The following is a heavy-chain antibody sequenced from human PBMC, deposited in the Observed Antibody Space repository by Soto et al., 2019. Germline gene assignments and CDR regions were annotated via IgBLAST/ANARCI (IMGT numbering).Heavy chain of an antibody. Sequence: PWQTLSLTCAISGDSVSSNSAAWNWIRQSPSRGLEWLGRTYYRSKWYNDYAVSVKSRITINPDTSKNQFSLQLNSVTPEDTAVYYCVRGTRIAVAGTYYGMDVWGQGTTVTVSS. D-gene: IGHD6-19*01. J-gene: IGHJ6*02. V-gene: IGHV6-1*01. CDR3: VRGTRIAVAGTYYGMDV. CDR2: TYYRSKWYN. CDR1: GDSVSSNSAA.